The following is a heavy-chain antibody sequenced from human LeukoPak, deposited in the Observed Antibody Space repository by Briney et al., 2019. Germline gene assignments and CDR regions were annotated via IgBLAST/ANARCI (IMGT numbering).Heavy chain of an antibody. Sequence: GGSLRLSCSASGFTFSSYAMHWVRQAPGKGLEYASAISSNGGSTYYADSVKGRFTISRDNSKNTLYLQMSSLRAEDTAVYYCVVDRRGSSGVGYFDYWGQGTLVTVSS. CDR1: GFTFSSYA. J-gene: IGHJ4*02. CDR3: VVDRRGSSGVGYFDY. CDR2: ISSNGGST. V-gene: IGHV3-64D*06. D-gene: IGHD6-6*01.